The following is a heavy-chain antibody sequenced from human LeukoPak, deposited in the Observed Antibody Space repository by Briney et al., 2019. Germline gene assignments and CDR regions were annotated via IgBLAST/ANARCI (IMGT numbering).Heavy chain of an antibody. CDR3: ARGNYHAMDV. CDR1: GFTFSNYW. CDR2: IKGDGSST. J-gene: IGHJ6*02. V-gene: IGHV3-74*01. Sequence: PGGSLRLSCAASGFTFSNYWMHWVRQTPGEGLVCVSLIKGDGSSTTYADSVKGQFTISRDNAKNTVYLQMNSLRAEDTAVYYCARGNYHAMDVWGQGTTVTVSS.